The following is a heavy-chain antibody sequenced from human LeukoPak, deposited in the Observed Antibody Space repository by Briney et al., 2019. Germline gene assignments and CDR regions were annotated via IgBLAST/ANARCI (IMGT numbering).Heavy chain of an antibody. CDR2: ISYDGSNK. CDR1: GSTFSSYG. V-gene: IGHV3-30*18. J-gene: IGHJ4*02. Sequence: PGGSLRLSCAASGSTFSSYGMHWVRQAPGKGLEWVAVISYDGSNKYYADSVKGRFTISRDNSKNTLYLQMNSLRAEDTAVYYCAKGGAMENWGQGTLVTVSS. D-gene: IGHD5-18*01. CDR3: AKGGAMEN.